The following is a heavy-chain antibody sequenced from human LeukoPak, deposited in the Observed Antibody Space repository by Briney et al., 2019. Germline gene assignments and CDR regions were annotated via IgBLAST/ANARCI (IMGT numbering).Heavy chain of an antibody. V-gene: IGHV3-66*02. J-gene: IGHJ4*02. D-gene: IGHD1-26*01. CDR3: ARPRVGY. CDR1: GFTVSSNY. CDR2: IYSGGST. Sequence: PGGSLRLSWAASGFTVSSNYMSWVRQAPGKGLEWVSVIYSGGSTYYADSVKGRFTISRDNSKNTLYLQMNSLRTEDTAVYYCARPRVGYWGQGTLVTVSS.